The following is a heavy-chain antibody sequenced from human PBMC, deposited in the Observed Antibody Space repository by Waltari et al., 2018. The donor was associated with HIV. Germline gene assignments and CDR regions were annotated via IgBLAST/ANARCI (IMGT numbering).Heavy chain of an antibody. D-gene: IGHD3-16*01. CDR1: GASLAPSY. J-gene: IGHJ3*01. V-gene: IGHV4-59*01. Sequence: QVQLQASGPGLVKPSETLSLTCNLFGASLAPSYWTWIRQPPGKKLEWIGHIHSSGNTKYNPSLKSRVSMSMDTSDNQFCLTLTSVTAEDTALYYCARRSSYYEAFDRWGRGTLVTVSS. CDR2: IHSSGNT. CDR3: ARRSSYYEAFDR.